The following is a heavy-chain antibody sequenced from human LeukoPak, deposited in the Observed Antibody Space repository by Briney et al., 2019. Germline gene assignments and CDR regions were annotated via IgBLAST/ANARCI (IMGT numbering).Heavy chain of an antibody. CDR3: AAAYCTNGVCYTGFDP. J-gene: IGHJ5*02. CDR1: GYTFTSYG. CDR2: ISAYNGNT. D-gene: IGHD2-8*01. V-gene: IGHV1-18*01. Sequence: ASVKVSCKASGYTFTSYGISWVRQAPGQGLEWMGWISAYNGNTNYAQKLQGRVTMTTDTSTSTAYMELRSLRSDDTAVYYCAAAYCTNGVCYTGFDPWGQGTLVTASS.